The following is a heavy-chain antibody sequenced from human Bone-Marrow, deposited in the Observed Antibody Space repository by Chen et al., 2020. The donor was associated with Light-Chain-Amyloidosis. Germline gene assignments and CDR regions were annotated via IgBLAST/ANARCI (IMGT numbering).Heavy chain of an antibody. D-gene: IGHD2-2*01. CDR2: ARGGDGPT. Sequence: VQLVESGGGLVQPGGSLRLSCVGSGFTFSNYDMTWVRQAPGKGLEWVSFARGGDGPTYYADSVRGWFTIYSDNSKNTLYLQMNSLRAEDTAVYSCAKDRWTSISCPALDDWGQ. J-gene: IGHJ4*02. V-gene: IGHV3-23*04. CDR3: AKDRWTSISCPALDD. CDR1: GFTFSNYD.